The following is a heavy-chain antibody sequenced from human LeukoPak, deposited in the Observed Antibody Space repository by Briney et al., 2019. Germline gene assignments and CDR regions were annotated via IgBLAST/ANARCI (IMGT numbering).Heavy chain of an antibody. CDR2: MNPNSGNT. CDR3: ARVPSADFWSGYYGTYYYGMDV. V-gene: IGHV1-8*01. J-gene: IGHJ6*02. Sequence: ASVKVSCKASGYTFTSYDINWVRQATGQGLEWMGWMNPNSGNTGYAQKFQGRVTMNRNTSVSTAYMELSSLRSEDTAVYYCARVPSADFWSGYYGTYYYGMDVWGQGTTVTVSS. D-gene: IGHD3-3*01. CDR1: GYTFTSYD.